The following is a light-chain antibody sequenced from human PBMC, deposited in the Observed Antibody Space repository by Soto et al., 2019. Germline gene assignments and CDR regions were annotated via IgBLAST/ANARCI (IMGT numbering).Light chain of an antibody. V-gene: IGKV1-5*03. Sequence: DIQMTQSHSTLSGSVRDRVSITFRASQTISSALARYQQNQGKAPKIQIDKASTLRSGVTSRFSGSGSGTEFTLTISSLQHDEFSTYQRQHYSSYSEAFGQGTQVEI. J-gene: IGKJ1*01. CDR3: QHYSSYSEA. CDR2: KAS. CDR1: QTISSA.